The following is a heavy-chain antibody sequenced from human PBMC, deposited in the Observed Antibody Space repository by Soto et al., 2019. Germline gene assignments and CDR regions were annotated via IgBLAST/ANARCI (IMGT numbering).Heavy chain of an antibody. V-gene: IGHV1-24*01. CDR2: FDPEDGET. CDR1: GYTLTELS. Sequence: ASVNVSCKVSGYTLTELSMHWVRQAPGQGLEWMGGFDPEDGETIYSQKFQGRVTMTEDTSTDTAYMELSSLRSEETAVYYCATSLEWLLGFDYWGQGTMVTVSS. D-gene: IGHD3-3*01. J-gene: IGHJ4*02. CDR3: ATSLEWLLGFDY.